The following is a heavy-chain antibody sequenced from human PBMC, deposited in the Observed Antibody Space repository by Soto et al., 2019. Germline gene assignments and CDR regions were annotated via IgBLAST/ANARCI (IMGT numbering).Heavy chain of an antibody. J-gene: IGHJ4*02. V-gene: IGHV1-69*13. Sequence: PVKVSCKASGGPLSSYAISWVGQAPGKGLEWVGGIIPIFGTANYAKRFQGRVTITADESTSTAYMELSSLRSEDTAVYYCARESRYCSGGSCYFLPGIDYWGQGTLVTVSS. CDR1: GGPLSSYA. D-gene: IGHD2-15*01. CDR3: ARESRYCSGGSCYFLPGIDY. CDR2: IIPIFGTA.